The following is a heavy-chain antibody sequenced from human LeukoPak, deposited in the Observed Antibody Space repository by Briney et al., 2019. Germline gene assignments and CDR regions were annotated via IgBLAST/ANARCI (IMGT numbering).Heavy chain of an antibody. CDR1: GFTVSSNY. D-gene: IGHD4/OR15-4a*01. CDR3: ARRAGAYSHPYDY. V-gene: IGHV3-66*04. CDR2: IYSGRST. Sequence: PGGSLRLSCAASGFTVSSNYMSWVRQAPGKGLECVSVIYSGRSTHYADSVKGRFTISRDNSKNTLYLQMNSLRAEDTAVYYCARRAGAYSHPYDYWGQGTLVTVSS. J-gene: IGHJ4*02.